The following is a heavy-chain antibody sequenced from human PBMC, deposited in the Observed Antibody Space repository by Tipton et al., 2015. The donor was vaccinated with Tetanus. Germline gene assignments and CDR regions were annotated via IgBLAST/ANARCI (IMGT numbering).Heavy chain of an antibody. CDR3: VRGRGLGAYSFGFEY. CDR2: IYQTDST. V-gene: IGHV4-30-2*01. CDR1: GGLITTGGYS. D-gene: IGHD5-12*01. J-gene: IGHJ4*02. Sequence: TLSLTCNVSGGLITTGGYSWGWIRQPPGQGLEWLGYIYQTDSTYYNPSVRSRLTLSLQRSKNHVSLKLSSVTAADTAVYYCVRGRGLGAYSFGFEYWGRGALVTVSS.